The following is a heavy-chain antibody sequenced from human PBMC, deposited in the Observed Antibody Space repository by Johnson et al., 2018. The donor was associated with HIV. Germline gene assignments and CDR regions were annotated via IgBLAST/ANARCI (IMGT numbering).Heavy chain of an antibody. D-gene: IGHD2-21*01. CDR1: EFTFSSYG. CDR2: IRYDGRNK. V-gene: IGHV3-30*02. J-gene: IGHJ3*02. CDR3: AKLGGEDGFDI. Sequence: QVQLVESGGGVVQPGGSLRLSCAASEFTFSSYGMHWVRQAPGKGLAWVAFIRYDGRNKYYRDSVKGRFTISRDNSKYTLYLHMNSLRAEDTAVYYCAKLGGEDGFDIWGQGTMVTVSS.